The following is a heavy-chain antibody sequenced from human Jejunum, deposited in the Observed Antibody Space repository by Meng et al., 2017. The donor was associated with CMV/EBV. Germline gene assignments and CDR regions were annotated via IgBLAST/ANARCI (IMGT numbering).Heavy chain of an antibody. Sequence: FSAYAMSWVRQAPGKGLEWVSAISGDGSAPYYADSVKGRFTISRDNSKKTLFLQMNSLRAEDTAIYYCCIGDFWSGSLYYYGMNVWGQGTTVTVSS. J-gene: IGHJ6*02. CDR3: CIGDFWSGSLYYYGMNV. V-gene: IGHV3-23*01. CDR1: FSAYA. CDR2: ISGDGSAP. D-gene: IGHD3-3*01.